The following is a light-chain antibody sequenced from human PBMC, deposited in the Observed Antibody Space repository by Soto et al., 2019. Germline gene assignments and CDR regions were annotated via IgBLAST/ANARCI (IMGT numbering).Light chain of an antibody. V-gene: IGLV1-44*01. Sequence: QSVLTQPPSASGTPGQRVSISCSGSSSNIGSNSVQWHQQLPGTAPNLLIYADNQRPSGVPDRFSGSKSGTSASLAITGLQSGEEADYYCAAWDDSLNGFVFGTGTKVTVL. J-gene: IGLJ1*01. CDR3: AAWDDSLNGFV. CDR2: ADN. CDR1: SSNIGSNS.